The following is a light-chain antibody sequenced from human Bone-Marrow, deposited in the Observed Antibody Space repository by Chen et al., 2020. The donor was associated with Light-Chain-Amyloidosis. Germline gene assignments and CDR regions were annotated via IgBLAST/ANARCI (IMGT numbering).Light chain of an antibody. V-gene: IGLV2-14*01. J-gene: IGLJ1*01. Sequence: QSALTQPDSVSGSPGQSITISCTGTSSDVGGYNYVSWYQQLPGKAPKLMMFDVNSRPSGVSNRFSGSKSGNAASLTISGLQAQDEADYYCSSYTSITTFYVFGTGTKVTVL. CDR3: SSYTSITTFYV. CDR1: SSDVGGYNY. CDR2: DVN.